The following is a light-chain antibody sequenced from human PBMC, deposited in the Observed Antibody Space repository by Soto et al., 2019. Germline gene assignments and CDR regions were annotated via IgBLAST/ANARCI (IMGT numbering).Light chain of an antibody. CDR1: QSVSSN. CDR3: QQYNNWPPGT. CDR2: GAS. V-gene: IGKV3-15*01. J-gene: IGKJ1*01. Sequence: EIVMTQSPATLSVSPGERATLSCRASQSVSSNLAWYPQKPGQAPRLLIYGASTRAPGIPARCSGSGSGTEFTLTNSGLQSEYFALYYWQQYNNWPPGTFGQGTKVDIK.